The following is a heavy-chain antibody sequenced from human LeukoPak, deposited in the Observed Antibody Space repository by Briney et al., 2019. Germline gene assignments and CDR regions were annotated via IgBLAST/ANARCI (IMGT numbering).Heavy chain of an antibody. V-gene: IGHV3-7*01. D-gene: IGHD1-26*01. CDR1: RFTFSSYW. CDR2: IKQDGSEK. Sequence: GGSLRLSCAASRFTFSSYWMRWVRQAPGRGLEPVAYIKQDGSEKYYVDSVKGRFTITRDNAESSLYLQMNSLRAEDSAVYYCARVGLKGATTIRSSDYWGQGTLVTVSS. J-gene: IGHJ4*02. CDR3: ARVGLKGATTIRSSDY.